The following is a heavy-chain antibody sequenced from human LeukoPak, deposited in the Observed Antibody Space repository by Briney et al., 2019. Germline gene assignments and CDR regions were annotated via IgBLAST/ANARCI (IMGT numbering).Heavy chain of an antibody. D-gene: IGHD5-18*01. CDR2: IIPIFGTA. J-gene: IGHJ4*02. Sequence: GGSVKVSCKASGGTFSNYAISWVRQAPGQGLEWMGGIIPIFGTANYAQKFQGRVTITADESTSTAYMELSSLRSEDTAVYYCARDQRYSYGFFTSWGQGTLVTVSS. CDR1: GGTFSNYA. V-gene: IGHV1-69*01. CDR3: ARDQRYSYGFFTS.